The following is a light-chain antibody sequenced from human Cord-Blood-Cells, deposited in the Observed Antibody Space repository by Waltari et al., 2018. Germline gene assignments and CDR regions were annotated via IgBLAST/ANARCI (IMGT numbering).Light chain of an antibody. J-gene: IGLJ2*01. CDR2: EVS. CDR3: SSYTSSSTVV. CDR1: SSAAGGYNF. V-gene: IGLV2-14*01. Sequence: QSALTQPASVSGSPGQSTTISGPGTSSAAGGYNFVSWYQQHPGKAPKLMIYEVSNRPSGVSNRFSGSKSGNTASLTISGLQAEDEADYYCSSYTSSSTVVFGGGTKLTVL.